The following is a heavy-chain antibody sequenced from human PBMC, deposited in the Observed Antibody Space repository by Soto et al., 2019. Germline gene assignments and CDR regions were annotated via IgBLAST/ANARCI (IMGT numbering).Heavy chain of an antibody. D-gene: IGHD1-1*01. J-gene: IGHJ4*02. CDR2: IKQDGSER. Sequence: HPGGSLRLSCAASGFTFSTYWMSWVRQAPGKGLEWVANIKQDGSERYYVDSVKGRFTISRDNAENSLYLQMNSLRAEDTAVYYCARDSGTSDYWGQGTLVTVSS. CDR1: GFTFSTYW. CDR3: ARDSGTSDY. V-gene: IGHV3-7*01.